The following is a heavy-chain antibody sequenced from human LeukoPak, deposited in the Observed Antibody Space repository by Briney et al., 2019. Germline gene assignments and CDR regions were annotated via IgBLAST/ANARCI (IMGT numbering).Heavy chain of an antibody. D-gene: IGHD2/OR15-2a*01. CDR1: GDSVSNNIIV. V-gene: IGHV6-1*01. J-gene: IGHJ3*02. CDR3: ARDPYNSNWNDAFDI. CDR2: TYYRSKWYN. Sequence: PSQTLSLTCVISGDSVSNNIIVWSWIRQSPSRGLEWLGRTYYRSKWYNDYAVSVKSRISITADTTKNQFSLELKSVSPEDTAVYYCARDPYNSNWNDAFDIWGQGTMVTVSS.